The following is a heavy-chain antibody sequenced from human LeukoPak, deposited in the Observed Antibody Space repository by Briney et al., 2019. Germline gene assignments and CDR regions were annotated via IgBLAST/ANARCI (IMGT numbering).Heavy chain of an antibody. J-gene: IGHJ4*02. CDR2: IKQDGSEK. D-gene: IGHD3-22*01. V-gene: IGHV3-7*01. CDR3: ARGPYYYDTSGYFLFDH. CDR1: GFTFSSYS. Sequence: GGSLRLSCAASGFTFSSYSINWVRQAPGKGLEWVANIKQDGSEKYYVDSVKGRFTISRDNAKNSVYLQMSSLRLEDTAAFYCARGPYYYDTSGYFLFDHWGQGTLVTVSS.